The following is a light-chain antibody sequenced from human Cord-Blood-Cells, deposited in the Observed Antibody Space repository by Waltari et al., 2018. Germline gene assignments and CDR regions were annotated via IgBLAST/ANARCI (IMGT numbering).Light chain of an antibody. CDR2: DAS. J-gene: IGKJ4*01. CDR3: QQRSNWPLT. V-gene: IGKV3-11*01. CDR1: QSVSSY. Sequence: EIVLTQSPATSSLSPGESATLSCRASQSVSSYLAWYQQKPGQAPRLLIYDASNRATGIPARFSGSGSGTDFTLTISSLEPEDFVVYYCQQRSNWPLTFGGGTKVEIK.